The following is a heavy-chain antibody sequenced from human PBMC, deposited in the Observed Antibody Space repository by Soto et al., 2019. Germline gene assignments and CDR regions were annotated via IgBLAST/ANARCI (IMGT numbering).Heavy chain of an antibody. V-gene: IGHV4-39*01. CDR2: RYYSGNT. CDR3: AGRGGYSSSWYHFDY. D-gene: IGHD6-13*01. Sequence: SETLSLTCTVSGCSISSSSYYWGWIRQPPGKGLEWIGSRYYSGNTYYNPSLKSRVTISVDTSRNQFSLKLSSVTAADTAVYYCAGRGGYSSSWYHFDYWGQGALVTVSS. J-gene: IGHJ4*02. CDR1: GCSISSSSYY.